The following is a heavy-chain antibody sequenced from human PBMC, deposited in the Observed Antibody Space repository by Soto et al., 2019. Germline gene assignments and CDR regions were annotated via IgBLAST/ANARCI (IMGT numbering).Heavy chain of an antibody. V-gene: IGHV1-24*01. CDR2: FDPEDGET. Sequence: ASVKVSCKVSGYTLTELSMHWVRQAPGKGLEWMGGFDPEDGETIYAQKFQGRVTMTEDTSTDTAYMELSSLISADTAVYYCATLQWSFGELLFYYFDYWAQGTLVPVSS. CDR1: GYTLTELS. J-gene: IGHJ4*02. D-gene: IGHD3-10*01. CDR3: ATLQWSFGELLFYYFDY.